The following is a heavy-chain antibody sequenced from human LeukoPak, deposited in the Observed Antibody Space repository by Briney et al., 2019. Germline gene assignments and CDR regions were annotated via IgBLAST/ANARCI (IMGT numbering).Heavy chain of an antibody. Sequence: GASVKVSCKASGGTFSSYAISWVRQAPGQGLEWMGGIIPIFGTANYAQKFQGRVTITADESTSTAYMELSSLRSEDTAVYYCARGRGPGIAAAGRFDYWGQGTLVTVSS. CDR1: GGTFSSYA. CDR2: IIPIFGTA. CDR3: ARGRGPGIAAAGRFDY. V-gene: IGHV1-69*13. J-gene: IGHJ4*02. D-gene: IGHD6-13*01.